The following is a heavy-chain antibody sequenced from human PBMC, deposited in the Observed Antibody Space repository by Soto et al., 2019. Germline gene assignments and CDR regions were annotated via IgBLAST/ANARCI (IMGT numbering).Heavy chain of an antibody. V-gene: IGHV1-18*04. CDR3: ARDRCSSTSCYGSYYYGMDV. CDR2: ISAYNGNT. Sequence: ASVKVSCKASGYTFTSYGISWVRQAPGQGLEWMGWISAYNGNTNYAQKLQGRVTMTTDTSTSTAYMELRSLRSDDTAVYYCARDRCSSTSCYGSYYYGMDVWGQGTTVTVYS. D-gene: IGHD2-2*01. CDR1: GYTFTSYG. J-gene: IGHJ6*02.